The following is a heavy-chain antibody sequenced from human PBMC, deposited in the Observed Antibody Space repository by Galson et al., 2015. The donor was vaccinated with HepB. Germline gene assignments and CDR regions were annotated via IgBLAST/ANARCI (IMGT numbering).Heavy chain of an antibody. Sequence: SVKVSCKASGYTFTSYGISWVRQAPGQGLEWMGWISAYNGNTNYAQKLQGRVTMTTDTSTSTAYMELRSLRSDDTAVYYCARERVQGYCSSTSCPPPYYYGMDVWGQGTTVTVSS. D-gene: IGHD2-2*01. J-gene: IGHJ6*02. CDR2: ISAYNGNT. V-gene: IGHV1-18*01. CDR3: ARERVQGYCSSTSCPPPYYYGMDV. CDR1: GYTFTSYG.